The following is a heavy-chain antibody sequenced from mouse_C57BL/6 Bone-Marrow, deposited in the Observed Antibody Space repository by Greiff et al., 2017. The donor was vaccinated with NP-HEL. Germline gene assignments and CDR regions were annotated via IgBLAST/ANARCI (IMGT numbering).Heavy chain of an antibody. V-gene: IGHV1-66*01. D-gene: IGHD4-1*01. J-gene: IGHJ2*01. Sequence: VKVVESGPELVKPGASVKISCKASGYSFTSYYIHWVKQRPGQGLEWIGWIYPGSGNTKYNEKFKGKATLTADTSSSTAYMQLSSLTSEDSAVYYCARGMGRRYFDYWGQGTTLTVSS. CDR1: GYSFTSYY. CDR2: IYPGSGNT. CDR3: ARGMGRRYFDY.